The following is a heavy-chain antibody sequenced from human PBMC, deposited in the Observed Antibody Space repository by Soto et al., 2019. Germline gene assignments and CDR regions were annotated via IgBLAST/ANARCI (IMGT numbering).Heavy chain of an antibody. J-gene: IGHJ4*02. V-gene: IGHV1-2*04. CDR1: GYTFTGYY. CDR2: INPNSGGT. D-gene: IGHD3-22*01. Sequence: GASVKVSCKASGYTFTGYYMHWVRQAPGQGLEWMGWINPNSGGTNYAQKFQGWVTMTRDTSISTAYMELSRLRSDDTAVYYCARDGGSAYYYDSSGYYYGNFDYWGQGTLVTVSS. CDR3: ARDGGSAYYYDSSGYYYGNFDY.